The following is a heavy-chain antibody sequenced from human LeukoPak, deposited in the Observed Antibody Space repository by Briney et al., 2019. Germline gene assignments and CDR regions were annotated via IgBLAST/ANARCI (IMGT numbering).Heavy chain of an antibody. CDR1: GFTFSSYA. CDR2: ISYDGSNK. Sequence: GGSLRLSCAASGFTFSSYAMHWVRQAPGKGLEWVAVISYDGSNKYYADSVKGRFTISRDNSKNTLYLQMNSLRAEDTAVYYCARGDSSSWTYYFDCWGQGTLVTVSS. CDR3: ARGDSSSWTYYFDC. D-gene: IGHD6-13*01. V-gene: IGHV3-30*04. J-gene: IGHJ4*02.